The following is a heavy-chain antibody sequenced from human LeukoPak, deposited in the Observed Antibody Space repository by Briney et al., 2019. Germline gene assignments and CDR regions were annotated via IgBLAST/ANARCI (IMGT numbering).Heavy chain of an antibody. CDR3: ASGATLYDYAEPGGFDY. J-gene: IGHJ4*02. D-gene: IGHD3-16*01. CDR2: ISSSGSTI. Sequence: GGSLRLSCAASGFTFSDYYMSWIRQAPGKGLEWVSYISSSGSTIYYADSVKGRFTISRDNAKNSPYLQMNSLRAEDTAVYYCASGATLYDYAEPGGFDYWGQGTLVTVSS. V-gene: IGHV3-11*01. CDR1: GFTFSDYY.